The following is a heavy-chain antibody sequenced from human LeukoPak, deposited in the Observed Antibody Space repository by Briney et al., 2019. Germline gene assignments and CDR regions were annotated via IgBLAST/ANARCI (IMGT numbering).Heavy chain of an antibody. CDR2: INSDGSRT. Sequence: GGSLRLSCAASKFSFSSYWMHWVRHAPGKGLVWVSRINSDGSRTNYADSVKGRFTMSRDNAKNTLYLQMSSLRAEDTAVYYCARVLTGSWDWFDPWGQGTLVTVSS. D-gene: IGHD2-8*02. CDR1: KFSFSSYW. V-gene: IGHV3-74*01. J-gene: IGHJ5*02. CDR3: ARVLTGSWDWFDP.